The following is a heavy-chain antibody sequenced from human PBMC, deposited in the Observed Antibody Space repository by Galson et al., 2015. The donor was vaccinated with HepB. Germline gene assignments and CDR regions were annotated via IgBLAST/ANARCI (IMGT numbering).Heavy chain of an antibody. Sequence: LRLSCAASGFTFSSYSMNWVRQAPGKGLEWVSYISGSSSSIYYADPVKGRFAISRDNAKKSLSLQMNSLRAEDTAVYYCARDVGDFYYYGMDVWGQGTTVTVSS. CDR1: GFTFSSYS. CDR2: ISGSSSSI. D-gene: IGHD1-26*01. CDR3: ARDVGDFYYYGMDV. J-gene: IGHJ6*02. V-gene: IGHV3-48*04.